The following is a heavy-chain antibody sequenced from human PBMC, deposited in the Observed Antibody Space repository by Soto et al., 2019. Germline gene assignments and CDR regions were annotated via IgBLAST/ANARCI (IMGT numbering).Heavy chain of an antibody. CDR3: AKDTIAVAPTFDY. CDR1: GFTFSSYG. V-gene: IGHV3-30*18. D-gene: IGHD6-19*01. CDR2: ISYDGSNK. J-gene: IGHJ4*02. Sequence: QVQLVESGGGVVQPGRSLRLSCAASGFTFSSYGMHWVRQAPGKGLEWVAVISYDGSNKYYADSVKGRFTISRDNSKNTLYLQMNSLRGEDTAVYYCAKDTIAVAPTFDYWGQGTLVTVSS.